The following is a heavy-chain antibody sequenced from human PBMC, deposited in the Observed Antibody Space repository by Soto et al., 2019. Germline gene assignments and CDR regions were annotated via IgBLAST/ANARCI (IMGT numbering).Heavy chain of an antibody. Sequence: PSQTLSLTCAISGDSVSSNSAAWNWIRQSPSRGLEWLGRTYYRSKWYNDYAVSVKSRITINPDTSKNQFSLQLNSVTPEDTAVYYCARDRGAVAGTPFSEEGGYGMDVWGQGTTVTVSS. CDR1: GDSVSSNSAA. CDR2: TYYRSKWYN. J-gene: IGHJ6*02. V-gene: IGHV6-1*01. CDR3: ARDRGAVAGTPFSEEGGYGMDV. D-gene: IGHD6-19*01.